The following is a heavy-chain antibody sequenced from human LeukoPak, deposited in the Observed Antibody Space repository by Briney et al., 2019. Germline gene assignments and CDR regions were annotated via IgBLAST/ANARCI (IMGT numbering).Heavy chain of an antibody. D-gene: IGHD6-19*01. Sequence: GGSLRLSRAASGFTFSSYAMSWVRQDPGKGLEWASAISGSGGSTYYADSVKGRFTISRDNSKNTRYLQMNSMRAEDTAVYFCAKGSGSGWYGWFAPWGQGTLVTVSS. CDR1: GFTFSSYA. CDR3: AKGSGSGWYGWFAP. CDR2: ISGSGGST. V-gene: IGHV3-23*01. J-gene: IGHJ5*02.